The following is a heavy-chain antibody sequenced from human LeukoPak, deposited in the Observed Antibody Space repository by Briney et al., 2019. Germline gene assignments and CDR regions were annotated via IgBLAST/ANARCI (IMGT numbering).Heavy chain of an antibody. CDR2: ISYDGSNK. CDR3: AKDHDDSSGYPPIDY. CDR1: GFTFSSCG. J-gene: IGHJ4*02. D-gene: IGHD3-22*01. Sequence: AGRSLRLSCAASGFTFSSCGMHWVRQAPGKGLEWVAVISYDGSNKYYADSVKGRFTISRDNSKNTLYLQMNSLRAEDTAVYYCAKDHDDSSGYPPIDYWGQGTLVTVSS. V-gene: IGHV3-30*18.